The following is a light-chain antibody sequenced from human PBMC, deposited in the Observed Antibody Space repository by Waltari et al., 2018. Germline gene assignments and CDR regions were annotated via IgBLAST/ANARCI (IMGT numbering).Light chain of an antibody. CDR3: LQYNSDPFT. CDR2: AAS. Sequence: IKMTQSPSSLSASAEDRVTITCRASQGISTYLNWYQQKPGKAPKRLIYAASSLESGVPSRFSGSGSGTDFTLTISSLQPEDFATYYCLQYNSDPFTFGPGTKLDIK. J-gene: IGKJ3*01. V-gene: IGKV1-17*01. CDR1: QGISTY.